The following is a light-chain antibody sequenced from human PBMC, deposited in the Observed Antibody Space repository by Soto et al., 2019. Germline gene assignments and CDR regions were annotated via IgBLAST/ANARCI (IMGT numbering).Light chain of an antibody. CDR1: QTIISY. J-gene: IGKJ4*01. Sequence: DIQMTQSPSSLSASVGDRVTITCRASQTIISYINWYQQKAGKAPKLLIYAADSLQSGVPSRFSGSGSGSDFTLTISSLQHEDFETYYCQQNYSAPLSLGGGTKVDIK. CDR2: AAD. CDR3: QQNYSAPLS. V-gene: IGKV1-39*01.